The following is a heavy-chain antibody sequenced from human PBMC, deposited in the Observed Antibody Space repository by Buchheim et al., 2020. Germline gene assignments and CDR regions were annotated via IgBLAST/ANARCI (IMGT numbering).Heavy chain of an antibody. CDR1: GGSISSSNW. Sequence: QVQLQESGPGLVKPSGTLSLTCAVSGGSISSSNWWSWVRQPPGKGLEWIGEIYNSGSTNYNPSLKSRVTILVDKSKNQFSLKLSSVTAADTAVYYCARISYDILSFPLAYGMDVWGQGTT. J-gene: IGHJ6*02. CDR3: ARISYDILSFPLAYGMDV. CDR2: IYNSGST. D-gene: IGHD3-9*01. V-gene: IGHV4-4*02.